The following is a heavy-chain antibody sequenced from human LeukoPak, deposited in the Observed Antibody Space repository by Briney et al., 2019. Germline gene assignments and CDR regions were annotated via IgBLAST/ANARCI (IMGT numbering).Heavy chain of an antibody. V-gene: IGHV3-9*01. CDR1: GFTLYDYA. D-gene: IGHD1-1*01. CDR3: AKGKDQRGSSTTAFDY. Sequence: PGGSLRLSCAASGFTLYDYAMPWVRHAPGKGLEWVSGFSWNSGSIGYADAVKGRFTISRDNAKNSLYLQMNSRRAEGTALYYCAKGKDQRGSSTTAFDYWGQGTLVTVSS. J-gene: IGHJ4*02. CDR2: FSWNSGSI.